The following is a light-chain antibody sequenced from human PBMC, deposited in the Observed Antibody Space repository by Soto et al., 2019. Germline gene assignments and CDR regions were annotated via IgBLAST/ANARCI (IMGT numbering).Light chain of an antibody. CDR1: SSNIGTYT. J-gene: IGLJ2*01. CDR3: AAWDDSLNDLV. V-gene: IGLV1-44*01. Sequence: QSVLTQPPSASGTPGQTVTISCSGSSSNIGTYTVNWYQQLPGSAPKLLIFSNNQRPSGVPARFSGSRSGTSASLPISVLHAEDEAYYYCAAWDDSLNDLVFGGGTKVTVL. CDR2: SNN.